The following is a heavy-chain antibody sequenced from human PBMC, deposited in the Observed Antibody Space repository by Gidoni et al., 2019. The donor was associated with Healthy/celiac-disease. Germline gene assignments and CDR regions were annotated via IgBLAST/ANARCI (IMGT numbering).Heavy chain of an antibody. J-gene: IGHJ4*02. Sequence: EVQLVASGGGLVQPGRSLRLSCAASGFTFDDYAMHWVRQAPGKGLEWVSGISWNSGSIGYADSVKCRFSISRYNAKNSLYLQMNSLRAEDTALYYCAKGAAAGPSLLDYWGQGTLVTVSS. V-gene: IGHV3-9*01. CDR1: GFTFDDYA. D-gene: IGHD6-13*01. CDR2: ISWNSGSI. CDR3: AKGAAAGPSLLDY.